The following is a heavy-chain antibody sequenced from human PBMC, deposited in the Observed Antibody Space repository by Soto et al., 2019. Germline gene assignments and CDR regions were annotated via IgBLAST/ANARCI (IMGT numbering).Heavy chain of an antibody. CDR2: IWYDGSNK. V-gene: IGHV3-33*01. D-gene: IGHD2-2*01. CDR3: ARGRLLVVPAAILDY. CDR1: GFTFSSYG. Sequence: QVQLVESGGGVVQPGRSLRLSCAASGFTFSSYGMHWVRQAPGKGLEWVAVIWYDGSNKYYADSVKGRFTISRDNSKNTLYVRMNSLRAEDTAVYYCARGRLLVVPAAILDYWGQGTLVTVSS. J-gene: IGHJ4*02.